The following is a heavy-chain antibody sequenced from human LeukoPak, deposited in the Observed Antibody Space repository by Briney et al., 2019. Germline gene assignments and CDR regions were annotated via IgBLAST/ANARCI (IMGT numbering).Heavy chain of an antibody. J-gene: IGHJ4*02. CDR2: IGISSGNT. D-gene: IGHD5-24*01. CDR3: ARDYKYAFDN. Sequence: GGSLRLSCAASGFTFSAYSMNWVRQAPGKGLEWISYIGISSGNTKYADSVKGRFTISGDMAKNSLYLQTNSLRVEDTAVYYCARDYKYAFDNWGQGTLVTVSS. CDR1: GFTFSAYS. V-gene: IGHV3-48*01.